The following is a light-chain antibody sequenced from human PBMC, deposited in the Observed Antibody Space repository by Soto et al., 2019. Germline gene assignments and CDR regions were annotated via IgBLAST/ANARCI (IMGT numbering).Light chain of an antibody. CDR3: MRGTHWPYP. CDR1: QSLVYSDGNTY. J-gene: IGKJ2*01. V-gene: IGKV2-30*01. Sequence: DVVMTQSPLSLPVTLGQPASISCRSSQSLVYSDGNTYLNWFQQRPGQSPRRLIYKVSNRDSGVPERFSGSGSGTDFTLKISRVEAEDVGVYYCMRGTHWPYPFGKGTKLPIK. CDR2: KVS.